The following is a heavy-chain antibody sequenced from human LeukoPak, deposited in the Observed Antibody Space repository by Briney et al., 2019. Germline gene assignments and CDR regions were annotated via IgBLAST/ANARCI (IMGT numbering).Heavy chain of an antibody. D-gene: IGHD3-16*02. CDR2: ISSSSSYI. CDR3: ARDLDDYVWGSYRYGFDY. CDR1: GFTFSSYS. V-gene: IGHV3-21*01. Sequence: GGSLRLSCAASGFTFSSYSMNWVRQAPGKGLEWVSSISSSSSYIYYADSAKGRFTISRDNAKNSLYLQMNSLRAEDTAVYYCARDLDDYVWGSYRYGFDYWGQGTLVTVSS. J-gene: IGHJ4*02.